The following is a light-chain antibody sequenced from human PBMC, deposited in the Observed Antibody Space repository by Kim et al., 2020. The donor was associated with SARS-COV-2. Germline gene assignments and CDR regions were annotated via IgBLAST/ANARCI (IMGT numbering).Light chain of an antibody. Sequence: SSELTQDPTVSVALGQTVRITCQGDSLRNSYASWYQQKPGQAPILVMSDENNRPSGIPDRFSGSTSGSTASLTIPGAQAEDEADYYCCSRNSRAKVYVFGTGTKVTVL. CDR1: SLRNSY. J-gene: IGLJ1*01. V-gene: IGLV3-19*01. CDR2: DEN. CDR3: CSRNSRAKVYV.